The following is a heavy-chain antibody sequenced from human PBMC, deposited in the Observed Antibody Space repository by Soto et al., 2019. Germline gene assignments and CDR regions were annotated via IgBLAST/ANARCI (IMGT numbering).Heavy chain of an antibody. D-gene: IGHD6-13*01. V-gene: IGHV3-30*18. CDR1: GFTFSSYG. CDR2: ISYDGSNK. J-gene: IGHJ4*02. CDR3: AKNMYSSSWRPTFQFDY. Sequence: LRLSCAASGFTFSSYGMHWVRQAPGKGLEWVAVISYDGSNKYYADSVKGRFTISRDNSKNTLYLQMNSLRAEDTAVYYCAKNMYSSSWRPTFQFDYWGQGTLVTVSS.